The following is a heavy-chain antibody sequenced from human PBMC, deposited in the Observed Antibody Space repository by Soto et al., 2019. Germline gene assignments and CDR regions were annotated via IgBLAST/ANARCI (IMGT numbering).Heavy chain of an antibody. CDR2: ISAYSGNT. V-gene: IGHV1-18*01. CDR1: GYTFTSYG. CDR3: ARVACGGDCYPNYFDY. Sequence: GPSVKVSCKASGYTFTSYGISGVRQAPGQGREWMGWISAYSGNTNYAQKLQGRVTMTTDTSTSTAYMELRSLRSDDTAVYYCARVACGGDCYPNYFDYWGQGTLVTVSS. J-gene: IGHJ4*02. D-gene: IGHD2-21*02.